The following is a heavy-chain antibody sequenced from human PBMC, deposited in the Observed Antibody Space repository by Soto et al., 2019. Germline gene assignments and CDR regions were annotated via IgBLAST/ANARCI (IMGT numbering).Heavy chain of an antibody. CDR1: GGSVSSGSYY. Sequence: SETLSLTCTVSGGSVSSGSYYWSWIRQPPGKGLEWIGYIYYSGSTNYNPSLKSRVTISVDTSRNQFSLKLSSVTAADTAVYYCARDRPHGIYYYYGMDVWGQGTTVTVSS. V-gene: IGHV4-61*01. CDR2: IYYSGST. J-gene: IGHJ6*02. CDR3: ARDRPHGIYYYYGMDV.